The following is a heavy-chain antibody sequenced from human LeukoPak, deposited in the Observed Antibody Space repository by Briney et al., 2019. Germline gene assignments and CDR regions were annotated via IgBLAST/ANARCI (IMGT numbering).Heavy chain of an antibody. V-gene: IGHV1-2*02. CDR2: INPNSGGT. CDR1: GYTFTGYY. CDR3: ARAPLKRGMDV. Sequence: GASVKVSCKASGYTFTGYYMHWVRQAPGQGLEWMGWINPNSGGTNNAQKFQGRVTMTRDTSISTAYMELSRLRSDDTAVYYCARAPLKRGMDVWGQGTTVTVSS. J-gene: IGHJ6*02.